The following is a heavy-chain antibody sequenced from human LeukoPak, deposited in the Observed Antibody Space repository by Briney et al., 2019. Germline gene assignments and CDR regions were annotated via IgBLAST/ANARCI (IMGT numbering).Heavy chain of an antibody. CDR1: GFTFSSYA. CDR2: IKEDGSEK. Sequence: GGSLRLSCAASGFTFSSYAMSWVRQAPGKGLEWVANIKEDGSEKYYVDSMKGRFTVSRDNAKNSLYLQMDSLRVEDTAVYYCARGGTFVSDYWGQGTLVTVSS. D-gene: IGHD1-1*01. J-gene: IGHJ4*02. CDR3: ARGGTFVSDY. V-gene: IGHV3-7*01.